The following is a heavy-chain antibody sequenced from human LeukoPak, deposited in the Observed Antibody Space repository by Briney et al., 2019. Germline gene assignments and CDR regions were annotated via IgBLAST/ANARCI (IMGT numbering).Heavy chain of an antibody. CDR2: INSDGRST. Sequence: SGGSLRLSCAASGFSFSSYWMHWVRQAPGKGLVWVSRINSDGRSTSYVDSVKDRFTISRDNARNTLYLQMNNLRAEDTAVYYCARDVWGDRDSCFDCWGQGTLVTVSS. V-gene: IGHV3-74*01. J-gene: IGHJ4*02. CDR1: GFSFSSYW. CDR3: ARDVWGDRDSCFDC. D-gene: IGHD2-2*01.